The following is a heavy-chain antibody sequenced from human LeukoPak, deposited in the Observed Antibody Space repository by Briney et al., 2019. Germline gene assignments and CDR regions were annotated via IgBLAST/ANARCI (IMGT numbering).Heavy chain of an antibody. D-gene: IGHD1-26*01. V-gene: IGHV4-39*01. J-gene: IGHJ4*02. CDR3: AKSGGYGLIDY. CDR1: GASISGSGYY. Sequence: SETLSLTCTVSGASISGSGYYWGWIRQPPGKGLEWIGSIYSSGSTYYNASLQSRVTLSIETSKNQISLRLNSVTAADTAMYYCAKSGGYGLIDYWGQGTLVTVSS. CDR2: IYSSGST.